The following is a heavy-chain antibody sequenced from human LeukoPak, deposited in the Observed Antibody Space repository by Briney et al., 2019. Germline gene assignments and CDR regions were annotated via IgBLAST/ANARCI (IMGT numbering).Heavy chain of an antibody. J-gene: IGHJ4*02. CDR2: IYYSGST. CDR1: GGSISSYY. Sequence: PSETLSLTCTVSGGSISSYYWSWIRQPPGKGLEWIGCIYYSGSTNYNPSLKSRVTISVDTSKNQFSLKLSSVTAADTAVYYCASSAAIAARGPSFDYWGQGTLVTVSS. V-gene: IGHV4-59*08. CDR3: ASSAAIAARGPSFDY. D-gene: IGHD6-6*01.